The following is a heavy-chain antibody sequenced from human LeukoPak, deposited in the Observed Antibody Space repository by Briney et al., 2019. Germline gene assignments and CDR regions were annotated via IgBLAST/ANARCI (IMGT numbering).Heavy chain of an antibody. V-gene: IGHV3-21*04. D-gene: IGHD4-17*01. J-gene: IGHJ4*02. CDR2: ISTSSSYI. Sequence: GGSLRLSCAASGFTFSSYSMNWVRQAPGKGLEWVSFISTSSSYIYYADSVKGRFTISRDNAKNSLYLQMNSLRAEDTALYYCARDIYGSDYWGQGTLVTVSS. CDR1: GFTFSSYS. CDR3: ARDIYGSDY.